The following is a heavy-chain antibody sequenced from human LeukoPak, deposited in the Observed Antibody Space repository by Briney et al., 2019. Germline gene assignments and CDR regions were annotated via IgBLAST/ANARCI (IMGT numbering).Heavy chain of an antibody. Sequence: PGRSLRLSCAASGFTFSSYAMHWVRQAPGKGLEWVAVISYDGSNKYYADSVKGRFTISRDNSKNTLYLQMNSLRAEDTAVYYCARNRGRDTAMDPNDLANGNFDYWGQGTLVTVSS. D-gene: IGHD5-18*01. J-gene: IGHJ4*02. CDR3: ARNRGRDTAMDPNDLANGNFDY. V-gene: IGHV3-30*04. CDR1: GFTFSSYA. CDR2: ISYDGSNK.